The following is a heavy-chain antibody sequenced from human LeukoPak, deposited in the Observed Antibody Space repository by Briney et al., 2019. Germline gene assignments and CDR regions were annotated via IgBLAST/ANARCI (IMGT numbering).Heavy chain of an antibody. CDR2: ISGDGGST. D-gene: IGHD6-13*01. J-gene: IGHJ4*02. CDR1: GFTLYDYA. Sequence: GGSLRLSCAASGFTLYDYAMHWGGQAPGKGLEGVSLISGDGGSTYYADSVKGRFTISRDNSKNSLYLQMNSLRTEDTALYYCARPAAAGLDYWGQGTLVTVSS. CDR3: ARPAAAGLDY. V-gene: IGHV3-43*02.